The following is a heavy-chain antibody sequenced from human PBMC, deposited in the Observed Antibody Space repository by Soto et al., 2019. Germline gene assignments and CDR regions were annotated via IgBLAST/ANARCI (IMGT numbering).Heavy chain of an antibody. J-gene: IGHJ4*02. Sequence: QAQVVQSGAEVRKPGSSVKLSCKASEGTFNSYAIAWVRQAPGQGLEWMGGIIPYSNTLNYAQKFQDRVTITADDSTNTVYMELSSLRSDDTAVYFCARGASRWYPYFFDSWAQGTLVTVSS. CDR3: ARGASRWYPYFFDS. CDR2: IIPYSNTL. D-gene: IGHD6-13*01. CDR1: EGTFNSYA. V-gene: IGHV1-69*01.